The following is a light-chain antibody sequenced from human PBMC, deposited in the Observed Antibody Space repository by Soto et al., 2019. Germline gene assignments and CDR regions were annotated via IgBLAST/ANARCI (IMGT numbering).Light chain of an antibody. Sequence: EIVMTQSPATLSVSPGERATLSCRASQSVSSNLAWYQQKPGQAPRLLIYGASTRATGIPARFSGSGSGTEFTLTISSLQPEDFATYYCQQLNTWPIIFGQGTRLEIK. CDR2: GAS. V-gene: IGKV3-15*01. CDR3: QQLNTWPII. J-gene: IGKJ5*01. CDR1: QSVSSN.